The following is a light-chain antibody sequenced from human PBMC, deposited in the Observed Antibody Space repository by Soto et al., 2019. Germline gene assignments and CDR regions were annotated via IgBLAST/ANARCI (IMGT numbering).Light chain of an antibody. J-gene: IGKJ2*01. CDR3: MQVTHFPHT. CDR2: KIS. CDR1: QSIVHSDGDTS. V-gene: IGKV2-24*01. Sequence: IVMTQTPLSSPVTLGPPASISCRSSQSIVHSDGDTSLSWLQQRPGQPPRLLIYKISNRFSGVSDRIRGSGTGPDFTLKISRVEAEDGGVYYFMQVTHFPHTFGQGTKLEIK.